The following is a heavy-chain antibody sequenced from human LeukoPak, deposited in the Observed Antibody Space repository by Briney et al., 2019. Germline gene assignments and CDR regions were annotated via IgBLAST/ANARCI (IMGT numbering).Heavy chain of an antibody. CDR1: GFTFSSYA. CDR2: ISYDGSNK. D-gene: IGHD3-10*01. CDR3: ARDDGSGSDGFDY. Sequence: GGSLRLSCAASGFTFSSYAMHWVRQAPGEGLEWVAVISYDGSNKYYADSVKGRFTISRDNSKNTLYLQMNSLRAEDTAVYYCARDDGSGSDGFDYWGQGTLVTVSS. V-gene: IGHV3-30*01. J-gene: IGHJ4*02.